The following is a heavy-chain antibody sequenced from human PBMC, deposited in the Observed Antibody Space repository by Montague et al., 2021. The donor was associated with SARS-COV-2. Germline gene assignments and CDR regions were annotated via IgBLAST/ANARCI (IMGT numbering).Heavy chain of an antibody. D-gene: IGHD5-18*01. CDR1: GGPISGSSDY. J-gene: IGHJ4*02. CDR3: ARREYSYGWGD. Sequence: SETLSLTCTVTGGPISGSSDYWGWIRQSPGKGLEWIASVDYSGNTYYSPSLKSRLTISVDTSKNQFSLKLNSVTAADTALYYCARREYSYGWGDGGRGTLVTVSS. CDR2: VDYSGNT. V-gene: IGHV4-39*01.